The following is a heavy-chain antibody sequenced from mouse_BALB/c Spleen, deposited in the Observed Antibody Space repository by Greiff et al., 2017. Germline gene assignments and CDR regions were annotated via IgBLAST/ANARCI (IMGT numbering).Heavy chain of an antibody. V-gene: IGHV1S29*02. J-gene: IGHJ3*01. CDR2: IYPYNGGT. Sequence: EVQLQQSGPELVKPGASVKISCKASGYTFTDYNMHWVKQSHGKSLEWIGYIYPYNGGTGYNQKFKSKATLTVDNSSSTAYMELRSLTSEDSAVYYCAREGYGNPWFAWWGQGTLVTVSA. D-gene: IGHD2-1*01. CDR3: AREGYGNPWFAW. CDR1: GYTFTDYN.